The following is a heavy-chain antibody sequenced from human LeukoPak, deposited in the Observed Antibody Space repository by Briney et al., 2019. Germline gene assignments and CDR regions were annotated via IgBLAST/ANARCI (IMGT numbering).Heavy chain of an antibody. D-gene: IGHD1-26*01. V-gene: IGHV3-33*01. CDR1: GFTFSSYG. Sequence: PGGSLRLSCAASGFTFSSYGMPWVRQAPGKGLEWVAVIWYDGSNKYYADSVKGRFTISRDNSKNTLYLQINSLRAEDTAVYYCAREGQGGYYYYYGMDVWGQGTTVTVSS. CDR3: AREGQGGYYYYYGMDV. CDR2: IWYDGSNK. J-gene: IGHJ6*02.